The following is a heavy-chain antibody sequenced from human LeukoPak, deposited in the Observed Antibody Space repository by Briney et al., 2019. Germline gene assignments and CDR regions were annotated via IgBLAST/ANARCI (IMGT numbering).Heavy chain of an antibody. CDR1: GGTFSSYA. J-gene: IGHJ5*02. D-gene: IGHD2-15*01. Sequence: SVKVSCKASGGTFSSYAISWVRQAPGQGLEWMGGIIPIFGTANYAQKFQGRVTITRNTSISTAYMELSSLRSEDTAVYYCARGKKVATFDPWGQGTLVTVSS. CDR2: IIPIFGTA. CDR3: ARGKKVATFDP. V-gene: IGHV1-69*05.